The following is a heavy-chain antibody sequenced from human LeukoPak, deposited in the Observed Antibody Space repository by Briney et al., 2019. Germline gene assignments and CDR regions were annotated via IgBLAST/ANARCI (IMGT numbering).Heavy chain of an antibody. CDR2: VNSDSSTI. V-gene: IGHV3-48*04. CDR1: GLTFSSYS. D-gene: IGHD6-19*01. Sequence: GGSLRLSCAASGLTFSSYSMNWVRQAPGKGLDWVSYVNSDSSTIYYSDSVKGRLTISRDNAKNSLYLQMNSLRAEDTAVYYCARAVAGPYSAFDIWGQGTMVTVS. J-gene: IGHJ3*02. CDR3: ARAVAGPYSAFDI.